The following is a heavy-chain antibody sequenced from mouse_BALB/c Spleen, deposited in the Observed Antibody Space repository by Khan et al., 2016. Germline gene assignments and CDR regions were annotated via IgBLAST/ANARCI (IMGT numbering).Heavy chain of an antibody. J-gene: IGHJ2*01. CDR1: GYSITSDYA. D-gene: IGHD2-4*01. CDR2: ISYSGST. V-gene: IGHV3-2*02. CDR3: ARGMITTFDY. Sequence: EVKLEVSGPGLVKPSQSLSLTCTVTGYSITSDYAWNWIRQFPGDKLEWMGYISYSGSTSYNPSLKSRISLTRDTSKNHFFLQLNSVTTEDTATYYCARGMITTFDYWGQCTTLTVSS.